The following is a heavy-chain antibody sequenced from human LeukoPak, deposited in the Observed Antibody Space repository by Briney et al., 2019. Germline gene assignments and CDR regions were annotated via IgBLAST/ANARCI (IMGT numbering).Heavy chain of an antibody. D-gene: IGHD2-2*03. J-gene: IGHJ6*03. Sequence: SETLSLTCAVYGGSFSGYYWSWIRQPPGKGLEWIGEINHSGSTNYNPSLKSRVTISADTSKNRFSLKLSSVTAADTAVYYCARGQLDIVVVPAAMSVPYYYYYYYMDVWGKGTTVTVSS. CDR1: GGSFSGYY. V-gene: IGHV4-34*01. CDR3: ARGQLDIVVVPAAMSVPYYYYYYYMDV. CDR2: INHSGST.